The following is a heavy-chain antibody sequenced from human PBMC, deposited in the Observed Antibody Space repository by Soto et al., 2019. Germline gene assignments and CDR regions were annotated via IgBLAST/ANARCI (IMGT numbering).Heavy chain of an antibody. J-gene: IGHJ4*02. CDR2: ISWNSGSI. V-gene: IGHV3-9*01. CDR1: GFTFDDYA. CDR3: AKGASPSPSPFAH. Sequence: EVQLVESGGGLVQPGRSLRLSCAASGFTFDDYAMHWVRQAPGKGLEWVSGISWNSGSIGYADSVKGRFTISRDNAKNSLYLKINSLRDEDTALYYCAKGASPSPSPFAHGGRGPLFPVSS. D-gene: IGHD3-16*01.